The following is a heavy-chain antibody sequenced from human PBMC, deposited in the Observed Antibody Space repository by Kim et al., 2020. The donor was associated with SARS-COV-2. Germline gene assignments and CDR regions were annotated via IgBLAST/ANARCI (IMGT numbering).Heavy chain of an antibody. D-gene: IGHD1-26*01. CDR2: ISGSGGST. CDR3: GPQRWELVSNPPFDY. Sequence: GGSMRLSCAASGFTFSSYAMSWVRQAPGKGLEWVSAISGSGGSTYYADSVKGRFTISRDNSKNTLYLQMNSLRAEDTAVYYCGPQRWELVSNPPFDYWGQGTLVTVSS. V-gene: IGHV3-23*01. J-gene: IGHJ4*02. CDR1: GFTFSSYA.